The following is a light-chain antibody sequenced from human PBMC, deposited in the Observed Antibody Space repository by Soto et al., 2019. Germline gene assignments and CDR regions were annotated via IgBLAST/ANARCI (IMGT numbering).Light chain of an antibody. Sequence: QSVLTQPASVSGSPGQSITISCTGTSSDVGGYNYVSWYQQHPGKAPKLLIYDVSNRPSGVSNRFSGSKSGNTASLTISGLQAEDEADYYCNSYASRRSDVFGTGNKVTVL. V-gene: IGLV2-14*01. J-gene: IGLJ1*01. CDR1: SSDVGGYNY. CDR3: NSYASRRSDV. CDR2: DVS.